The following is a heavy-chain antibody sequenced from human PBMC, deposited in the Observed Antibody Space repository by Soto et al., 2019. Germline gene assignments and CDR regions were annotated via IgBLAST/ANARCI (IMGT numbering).Heavy chain of an antibody. J-gene: IGHJ3*02. CDR2: IYHSGST. V-gene: IGHV4-30-2*01. CDR3: ASTSLVPHDAFDI. CDR1: GGSISSGGYS. D-gene: IGHD1-26*01. Sequence: SETLSLTCAVSGGSISSGGYSWSWIRQPPGKGLEWIGYIYHSGSTYYNPSLKSRVTISVDRSKNQFSLKLSSVTAADTAVYYCASTSLVPHDAFDIWGQGTMVTVSS.